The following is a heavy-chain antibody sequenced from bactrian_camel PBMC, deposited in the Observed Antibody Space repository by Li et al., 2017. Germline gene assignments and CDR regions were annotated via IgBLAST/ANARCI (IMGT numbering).Heavy chain of an antibody. J-gene: IGHJ4*01. D-gene: IGHD2*01. Sequence: HVQLVESGGGLVQPGGSLRLSCSAGGSTSMYWWMGWVRQTPGKGLEWVSTLKWDGTDTYYADFVEGRFTISRDNAQNTVSLQMNSLKFEDTALYYCAYGGSWYQGFTYWGQGAQVTVS. CDR2: LKWDGTDT. CDR3: AYGGSWYQGFTY. CDR1: GSTSMYWW. V-gene: IGHV3S5*01.